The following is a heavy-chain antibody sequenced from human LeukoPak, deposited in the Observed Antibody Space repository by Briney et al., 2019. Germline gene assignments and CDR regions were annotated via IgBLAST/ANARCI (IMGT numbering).Heavy chain of an antibody. CDR3: ARAGTDGYYYYMDV. D-gene: IGHD1-1*01. Sequence: KPSETLSLTCSVSGYSISSGYYWGWIRQPPGKGLEWIGNIYQSGSTNYNPSLKSRATISVDTSKNQFSLKLSSVTAADTAVYYCARAGTDGYYYYMDVWGKGTTVTVSS. J-gene: IGHJ6*03. CDR1: GYSISSGYY. CDR2: IYQSGST. V-gene: IGHV4-38-2*02.